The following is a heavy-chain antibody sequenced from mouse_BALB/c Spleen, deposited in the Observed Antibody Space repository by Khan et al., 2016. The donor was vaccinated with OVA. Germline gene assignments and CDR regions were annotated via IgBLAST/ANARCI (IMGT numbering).Heavy chain of an antibody. D-gene: IGHD2-10*01. Sequence: QVQLKESGPGLVAPSQSLSITCTVSGFSLTGYGVNWVRQPPGKGLEWLGIIWGDGSTDYNSALKSSLTPSKDNSKSQVFLKMNSLQNDGTARYYCARAYYGNYREAMDYWGHGTSVTVSS. CDR1: GFSLTGYG. V-gene: IGHV2-6-7*01. J-gene: IGHJ4*01. CDR3: ARAYYGNYREAMDY. CDR2: IWGDGST.